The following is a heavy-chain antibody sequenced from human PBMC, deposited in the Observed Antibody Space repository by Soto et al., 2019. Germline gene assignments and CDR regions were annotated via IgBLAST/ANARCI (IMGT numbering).Heavy chain of an antibody. CDR1: GGSFSGYY. D-gene: IGHD2-15*01. Sequence: PSETLSLTCAVYGGSFSGYYWSWSRQPPGKGLEWIGEINHSGSTNYNPSLKSRVTISVDTSKNQFSLKLSSVTAADTAVYYCARLLCSGGSCYQQYYFDYWGQGTLVTVSS. CDR2: INHSGST. CDR3: ARLLCSGGSCYQQYYFDY. J-gene: IGHJ4*02. V-gene: IGHV4-34*01.